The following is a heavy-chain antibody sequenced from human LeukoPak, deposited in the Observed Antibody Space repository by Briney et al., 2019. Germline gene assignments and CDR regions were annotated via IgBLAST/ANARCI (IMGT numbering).Heavy chain of an antibody. D-gene: IGHD4-23*01. CDR3: GRVAPFYNGGSSVDTFDL. Sequence: PSETLSLTCTVSGGSISSSSYSWSWIRQPPGKGLEWIGYIYHSGSTYYNPSLRSRVTISVDRSKNQFSLKLSSVTAADTAVYYCGRVAPFYNGGSSVDTFDLWGRGTMVTVSS. CDR2: IYHSGST. J-gene: IGHJ3*01. V-gene: IGHV4-30-2*01. CDR1: GGSISSSSYS.